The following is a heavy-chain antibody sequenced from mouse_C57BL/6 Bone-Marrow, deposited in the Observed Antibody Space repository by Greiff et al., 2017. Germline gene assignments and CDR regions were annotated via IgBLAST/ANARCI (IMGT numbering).Heavy chain of an antibody. CDR2: IYPRSGNT. CDR1: GYTFTSYG. V-gene: IGHV1-81*01. Sequence: VMLVESGAELARPGASVKLSCKASGYTFTSYGISWVKQRTGQGLEWIGEIYPRSGNTYYNEKFKGKATLTADKSSSTAYMELRSLTSEDSAVYFWARTLSTTVLDYWGQGTSDT. J-gene: IGHJ2*03. CDR3: ARTLSTTVLDY. D-gene: IGHD1-1*01.